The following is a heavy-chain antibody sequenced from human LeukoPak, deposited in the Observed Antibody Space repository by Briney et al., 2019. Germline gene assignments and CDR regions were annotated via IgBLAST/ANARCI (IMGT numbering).Heavy chain of an antibody. Sequence: SETLSLTCTVYGGSISNSFWTWTRQPPGQGLEWIGHIYYSGSTNYNPSLKSRVIISIDTSKNQFSLNLSSVTAADTAVYYCARAKWNYVDFWGQGTLVTVSS. V-gene: IGHV4-59*01. CDR1: GGSISNSF. D-gene: IGHD1-26*01. CDR2: IYYSGST. J-gene: IGHJ4*02. CDR3: ARAKWNYVDF.